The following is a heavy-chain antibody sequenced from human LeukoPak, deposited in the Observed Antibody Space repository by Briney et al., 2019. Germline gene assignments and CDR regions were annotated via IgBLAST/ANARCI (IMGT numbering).Heavy chain of an antibody. CDR1: GFPFSSYW. CDR3: ASDSPGYSSGSYFTY. J-gene: IGHJ4*02. D-gene: IGHD2-15*01. CDR2: IIGDGSGT. V-gene: IGHV3-74*01. Sequence: GGSLRLSCAASGFPFSSYWMHWVRQGPGRGLVWVSRIIGDGSGTNYADSVKGRFTISRDNAKNTLYLQMNSLRDEDTAVYYCASDSPGYSSGSYFTYWGQGTLVTVSS.